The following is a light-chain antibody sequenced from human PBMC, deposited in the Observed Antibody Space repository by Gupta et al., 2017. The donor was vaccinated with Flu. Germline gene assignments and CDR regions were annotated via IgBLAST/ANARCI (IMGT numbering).Light chain of an antibody. V-gene: IGKV4-1*01. CDR2: WAS. J-gene: IGKJ3*01. Sequence: DIVMTQSPDSLAVSLGERATINCTSSQSVLYSSNNKNYLAWYQQKPGQPPKLLIHWASTRESGVPDRFSGSGSLTDFTLTISSLQAEDVAVSYCQQVDTTPLAFGPGTKVYIK. CDR1: QSVLYSSNNKNY. CDR3: QQVDTTPLA.